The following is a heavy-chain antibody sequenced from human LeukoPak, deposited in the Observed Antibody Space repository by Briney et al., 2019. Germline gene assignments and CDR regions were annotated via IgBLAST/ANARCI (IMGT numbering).Heavy chain of an antibody. CDR1: RFTATVNY. Sequence: GGSLRLSSADPRFTATVNYISCVRAAPGKGLECGSDIYSGGSTYYADSAQGRFTISSDHSKNTPHLQMKRPAAEDTALPYSAVRGSYGQYYFDYWGQGTLVTVSS. CDR2: IYSGGST. V-gene: IGHV3-53*01. J-gene: IGHJ4*02. CDR3: AVRGSYGQYYFDY. D-gene: IGHD1-26*01.